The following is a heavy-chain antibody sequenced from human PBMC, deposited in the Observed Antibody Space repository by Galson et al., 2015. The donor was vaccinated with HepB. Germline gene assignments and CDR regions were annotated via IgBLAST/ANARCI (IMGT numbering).Heavy chain of an antibody. CDR3: ARREYYDSSGYSYYFDY. V-gene: IGHV5-51*03. J-gene: IGHJ4*02. D-gene: IGHD3-22*01. CDR1: GYSFTSYG. CDR2: IYPGDSDT. Sequence: QSGAEVKKPGESLKISCKGSGYSFTSYGIGWVRQMPGKGLEWMGIIYPGDSDTRYSPSFQGQVTISADKSISTAYLQWSSLKASDTAMYYCARREYYDSSGYSYYFDYWGQGTLVTVSS.